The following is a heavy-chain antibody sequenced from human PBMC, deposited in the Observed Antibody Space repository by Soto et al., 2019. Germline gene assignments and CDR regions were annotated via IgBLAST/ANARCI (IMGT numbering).Heavy chain of an antibody. V-gene: IGHV1-3*05. CDR2: INAGNGDT. CDR3: TGGCVSISCFYD. J-gene: IGHJ4*02. Sequence: QVQLVQSGAEEKKPGASMKVSCKASGYTFTSYVILWVRQAPGQGLEWMGSINAGNGDTRYSQNFQGRVTITTETSASTAYMELSSLTSEDTAVYNCTGGCVSISCFYDWGQGTLVSVSS. CDR1: GYTFTSYV. D-gene: IGHD3-3*02.